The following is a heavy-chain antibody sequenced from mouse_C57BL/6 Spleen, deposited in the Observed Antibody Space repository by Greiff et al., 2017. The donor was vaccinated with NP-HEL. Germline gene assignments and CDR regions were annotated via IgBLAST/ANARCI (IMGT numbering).Heavy chain of an antibody. J-gene: IGHJ1*03. Sequence: EVKLQESGGGLVKPGGSLKLSCAASGFTFSDYGMHWVRQAPEKGLEWVAYISSGSSTIYYADTVKGRFTISRDNAKNTLFLQMTSLRSEDTAMYYCARMITHWYFDVWGTGTTVTVSS. V-gene: IGHV5-17*01. CDR3: ARMITHWYFDV. D-gene: IGHD2-4*01. CDR2: ISSGSSTI. CDR1: GFTFSDYG.